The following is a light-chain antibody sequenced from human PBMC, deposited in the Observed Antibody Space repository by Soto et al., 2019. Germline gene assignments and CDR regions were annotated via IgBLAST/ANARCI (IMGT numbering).Light chain of an antibody. CDR3: QQYNNWPWT. J-gene: IGKJ1*01. Sequence: IVMTQSPATLYVSPGERATLSCRASQNIRRSLAWYQQRPGQPPRLLIYNSYNRATGVAARFSGSGSGTDFTLTISSLQVEDFAVYYCQQYNNWPWTFGQGTKVDIK. CDR1: QNIRRS. CDR2: NSY. V-gene: IGKV3-15*01.